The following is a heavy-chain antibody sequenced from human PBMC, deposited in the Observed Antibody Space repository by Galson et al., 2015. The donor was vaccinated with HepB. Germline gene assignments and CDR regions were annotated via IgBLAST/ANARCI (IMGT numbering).Heavy chain of an antibody. CDR2: IYSGGST. Sequence: SLRLSCAASGFTVSSNYMSWVRQAPGKGLEWVSVIYSGGSTYYADSVKGRFTISRDNSKNTLYLQMNSLRAEDTAVYYCASKIMVRGIDYWGQGTLVTVSS. V-gene: IGHV3-66*01. D-gene: IGHD3-10*01. CDR3: ASKIMVRGIDY. J-gene: IGHJ4*02. CDR1: GFTVSSNY.